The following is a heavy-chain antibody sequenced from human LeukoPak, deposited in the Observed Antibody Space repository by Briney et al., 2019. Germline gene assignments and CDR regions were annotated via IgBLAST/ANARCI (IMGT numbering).Heavy chain of an antibody. CDR3: ARCRVPSQGWCNWFDP. J-gene: IGHJ5*02. V-gene: IGHV3-23*01. CDR2: IRIGGGGT. CDR1: GFDLTTYA. Sequence: GGSLRLSCAASGFDLTTYAMTWVRQAPAKGLEWVSSIRIGGGGTYYADSVKGRFTISRDNSENTLHLQMNNLRVEDTARYFCARCRVPSQGWCNWFDPWGQGTLVTVSS. D-gene: IGHD1-1*01.